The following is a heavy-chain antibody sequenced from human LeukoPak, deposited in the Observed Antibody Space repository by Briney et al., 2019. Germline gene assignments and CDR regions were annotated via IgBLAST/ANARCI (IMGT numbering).Heavy chain of an antibody. CDR2: ISYDGSNK. CDR3: ASYGPY. CDR1: GFTFSSYA. J-gene: IGHJ4*02. V-gene: IGHV3-30-3*01. Sequence: GGSLRLSCAASGFTFSSYAMHWVRQAPGEGLEWVAVISYDGSNKYYADSVKGRFTISRDNSKNTLYLQMNSLRAEDTAVYYCASYGPYWGQGTLVTVSS. D-gene: IGHD3-10*01.